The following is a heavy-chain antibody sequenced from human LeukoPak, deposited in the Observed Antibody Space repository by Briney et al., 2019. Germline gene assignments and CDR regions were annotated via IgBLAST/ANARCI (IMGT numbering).Heavy chain of an antibody. Sequence: GGSLRLSCAASGFTFSSYDMHWVRQAPGKGLEWVAVIRYDGSNTYYADSVKGRFTISRDNSKNTLYLQMNSLRAEDTAVYRCARDGRTATLTLIDYWGQGTLVTVSS. J-gene: IGHJ4*02. CDR1: GFTFSSYD. CDR2: IRYDGSNT. D-gene: IGHD5-18*01. CDR3: ARDGRTATLTLIDY. V-gene: IGHV3-33*01.